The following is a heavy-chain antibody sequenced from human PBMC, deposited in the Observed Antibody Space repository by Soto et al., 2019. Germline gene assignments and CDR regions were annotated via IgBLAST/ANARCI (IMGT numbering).Heavy chain of an antibody. Sequence: QITLNESGPTQVXPRQTLTLTXTFSGFSLTTSGVGVGWIRQSPGKAPEWLALIYWDDDKRYSPSLKSRLTITKDTSKNQVVLTMADLDPADTATYYCAHRVLRTVFGLVTTTAIYFDFWGQGTPVAVSS. D-gene: IGHD3-3*01. CDR3: AHRVLRTVFGLVTTTAIYFDF. J-gene: IGHJ4*02. V-gene: IGHV2-5*02. CDR1: GFSLTTSGVG. CDR2: IYWDDDK.